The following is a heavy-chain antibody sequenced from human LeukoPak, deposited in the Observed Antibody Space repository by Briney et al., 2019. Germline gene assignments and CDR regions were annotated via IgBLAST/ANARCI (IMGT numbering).Heavy chain of an antibody. Sequence: LTGGSLRLSCAASGFTFSSYSMNWVRQAPGKGLEWVSYISSSSTIYYADSVKGRFTISRDNAKNSLYLQMNSLRAEDTAVYYCAKDRLEQWLAFDYWGQGTLVTVSS. J-gene: IGHJ4*02. D-gene: IGHD6-19*01. CDR2: ISSSSTI. CDR3: AKDRLEQWLAFDY. V-gene: IGHV3-48*01. CDR1: GFTFSSYS.